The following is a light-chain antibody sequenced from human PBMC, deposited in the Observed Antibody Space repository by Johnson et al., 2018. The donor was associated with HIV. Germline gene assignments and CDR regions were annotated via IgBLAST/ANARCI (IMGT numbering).Light chain of an antibody. Sequence: QSVLTQPPSVSAAPGQMVTISCSGSSSNIGNNYVSWYQCLPGTAPKLLIYDNNKRPSGIPDRFSGSKSGTSATLGITGLQTGDEADYYCGAWDSSLTTYVFGTGTKVTVL. CDR1: SSNIGNNY. V-gene: IGLV1-51*01. J-gene: IGLJ1*01. CDR2: DNN. CDR3: GAWDSSLTTYV.